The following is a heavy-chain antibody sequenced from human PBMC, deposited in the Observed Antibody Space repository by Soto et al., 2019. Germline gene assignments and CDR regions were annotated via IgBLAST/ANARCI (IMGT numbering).Heavy chain of an antibody. CDR1: GGTFSSYA. D-gene: IGHD3-22*01. CDR3: ARALRSGYYPSGY. Sequence: SVKVSCKASGGTFSSYAISWVRQAPGQGLEWMGGIIPIFGTANYAQKFQGRVTITADESTSTAYMELSSLRSKDTAVYYCARALRSGYYPSGYWGQGTLVTVS. V-gene: IGHV1-69*13. J-gene: IGHJ4*02. CDR2: IIPIFGTA.